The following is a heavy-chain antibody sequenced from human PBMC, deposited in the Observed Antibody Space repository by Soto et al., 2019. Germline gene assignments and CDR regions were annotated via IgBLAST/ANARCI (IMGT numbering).Heavy chain of an antibody. D-gene: IGHD2-2*03. J-gene: IGHJ5*02. CDR3: ASFLGYCSSTSCYGWFDP. V-gene: IGHV1-69*02. CDR1: GGTFSSYT. CDR2: IIPILGIA. Sequence: QVQLVQSGVEVKKPGSSVKVSCKASGGTFSSYTISWVRQAPGQGLEWMGRIIPILGIANYAQKFQGRVTITADKSTSTAYMELSSLRSEDTAVYYCASFLGYCSSTSCYGWFDPWGQGTLVTVSS.